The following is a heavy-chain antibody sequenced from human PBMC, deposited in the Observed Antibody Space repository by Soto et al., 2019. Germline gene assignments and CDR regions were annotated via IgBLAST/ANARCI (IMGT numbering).Heavy chain of an antibody. CDR1: GGTFSSYA. Sequence: QVQLVQSGAEVKKPGSSVKVSCKASGGTFSSYAISWVRQSAGQGLEWMGGIIPIFGTANYAQKFQGRVTIITDESKNTSYMELSSLRSAATAVYYCASEPPRTIFCVAYYYGMDVWGQGTTVTVSS. D-gene: IGHD3-3*01. CDR2: IIPIFGTA. CDR3: ASEPPRTIFCVAYYYGMDV. V-gene: IGHV1-69*01. J-gene: IGHJ6*02.